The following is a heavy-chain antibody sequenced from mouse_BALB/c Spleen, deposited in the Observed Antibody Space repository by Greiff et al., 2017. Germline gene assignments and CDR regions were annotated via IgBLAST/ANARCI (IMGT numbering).Heavy chain of an antibody. V-gene: IGHV1-55*01. D-gene: IGHD1-1*02. CDR1: GYNFTSYW. Sequence: VQVQQPGAELVKPGTSVKLSCKASGYNFTSYWINWVKLRPGQGLEWIGDIYPGSGSTNYNEKFKSKTTLTVDTSSSTAYMQLSSLASEDSALYYCARRWVYYFDDWGQGTTLTVSS. CDR3: ARRWVYYFDD. CDR2: IYPGSGST. J-gene: IGHJ2*01.